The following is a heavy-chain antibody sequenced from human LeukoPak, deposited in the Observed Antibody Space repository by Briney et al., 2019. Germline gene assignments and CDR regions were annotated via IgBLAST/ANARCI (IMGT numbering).Heavy chain of an antibody. CDR3: ARGGALTAAGTLDY. CDR1: GYTFTSYD. CDR2: MNPDSGNT. D-gene: IGHD6-13*01. V-gene: IGHV1-8*02. Sequence: ASVKVSSKASGYTFTSYDISWVRRATGQGLEWMGWMNPDSGNTGYVEKFKGRVTMTRNTSISTAYMELSSLTSEDTAVYYCARGGALTAAGTLDYWGQGTLVTVSS. J-gene: IGHJ4*02.